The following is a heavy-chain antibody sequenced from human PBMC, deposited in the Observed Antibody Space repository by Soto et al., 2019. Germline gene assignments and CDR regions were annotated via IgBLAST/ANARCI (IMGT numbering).Heavy chain of an antibody. CDR1: GGSFSGYY. J-gene: IGHJ6*02. CDR3: ARVTMATENYYYYYGMDV. Sequence: SETLSLTCAVYGGSFSGYYWSWIRQPPGKGLEWIGEINHSGSTNYNPSLKSRVTVSVDTSKNQFSLKLSSVTAADTAVYYCARVTMATENYYYYYGMDVWGQGTTVTAP. CDR2: INHSGST. V-gene: IGHV4-34*01. D-gene: IGHD3-3*01.